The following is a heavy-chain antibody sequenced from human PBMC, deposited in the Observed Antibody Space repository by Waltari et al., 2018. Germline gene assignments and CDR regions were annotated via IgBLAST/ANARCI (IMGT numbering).Heavy chain of an antibody. V-gene: IGHV4-34*01. CDR2: SNHSGST. D-gene: IGHD5-12*01. Sequence: QVQLQQWGAGLLKPSETLSLTCAVYGGSFSGYYWSWIRQPPGKGLEWIGESNHSGSTNYNPSIKSVVTISVDTSKNQFSLKLSSVTAADTAVYYCARGVEMATIRYYYYYMDVWGKGTTVTVSS. CDR3: ARGVEMATIRYYYYYMDV. J-gene: IGHJ6*03. CDR1: GGSFSGYY.